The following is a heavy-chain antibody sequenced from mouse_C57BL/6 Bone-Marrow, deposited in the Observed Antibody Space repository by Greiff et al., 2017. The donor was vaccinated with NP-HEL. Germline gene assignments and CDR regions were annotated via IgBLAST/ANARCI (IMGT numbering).Heavy chain of an antibody. CDR1: GYAFTNYL. Sequence: VKVVESGAELVRPGTSVKVSCKASGYAFTNYLIEWVKQRPGQGLEWIGVINPGSGGTNYNEKFKGKATLTADKSSSTAYMQLSSLTSEDSAVYFCAKGGYDGYYDWYFDVWGTGTTVTVSS. CDR3: AKGGYDGYYDWYFDV. CDR2: INPGSGGT. V-gene: IGHV1-54*01. J-gene: IGHJ1*03. D-gene: IGHD2-3*01.